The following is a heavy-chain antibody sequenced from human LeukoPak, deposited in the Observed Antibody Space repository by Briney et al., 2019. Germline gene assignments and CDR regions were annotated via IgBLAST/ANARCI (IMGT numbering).Heavy chain of an antibody. CDR2: INWNGGST. J-gene: IGHJ2*01. CDR1: GFTFDDYG. D-gene: IGHD5-24*01. Sequence: RPGGSLRLSCAASGFTFDDYGMSWVRQATGKGLEWVSGINWNGGSTAYADSVKGRFTIYRDNAKNFLYLQMNSLRAEDTALYYCARAPFPLVEMATFRSYWYFDLWGRGTLVTVSS. CDR3: ARAPFPLVEMATFRSYWYFDL. V-gene: IGHV3-20*04.